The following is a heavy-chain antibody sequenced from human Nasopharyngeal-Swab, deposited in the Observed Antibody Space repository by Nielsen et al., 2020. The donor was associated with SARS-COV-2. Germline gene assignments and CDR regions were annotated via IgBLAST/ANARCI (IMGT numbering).Heavy chain of an antibody. Sequence: GGSLRLSCAASGFTFSNFAMSWVRQAPGKGLEWVSVISGDSDTTYYADSVRGRFTISRDNSKNTLNLQMNSLRAEDTAVYYCARGADFWSGYQALYYFDYWGQGTLVTVSS. V-gene: IGHV3-23*01. CDR3: ARGADFWSGYQALYYFDY. CDR1: GFTFSNFA. J-gene: IGHJ4*02. CDR2: ISGDSDTT. D-gene: IGHD3-3*01.